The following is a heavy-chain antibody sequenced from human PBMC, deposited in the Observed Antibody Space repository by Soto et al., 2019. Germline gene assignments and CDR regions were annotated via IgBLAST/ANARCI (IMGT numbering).Heavy chain of an antibody. D-gene: IGHD5-12*01. CDR2: INPNGGVT. V-gene: IGHV1-2*04. CDR3: ARESGGATATLDFYYFYMDV. CDR1: GDTFNDYY. Sequence: QVQLVQSGAEVKKPGASVTVSCRSSGDTFNDYYIHWVRQAPGQGLEWMGWINPNGGVTKYAQKFQGWVSMTRDTWIRTVYMQLSRLRSDDTSVYYCARESGGATATLDFYYFYMDVWGTGTTVTVSS. J-gene: IGHJ6*03.